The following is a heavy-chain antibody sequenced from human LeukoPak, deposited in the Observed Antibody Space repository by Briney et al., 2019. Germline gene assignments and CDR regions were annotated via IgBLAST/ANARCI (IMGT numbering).Heavy chain of an antibody. D-gene: IGHD3-22*01. CDR2: ISSNGGST. CDR1: GFTFSNYA. J-gene: IGHJ4*02. V-gene: IGHV3-64*04. CDR3: ARDLFYDSSGYYASDS. Sequence: GGSLRLSCSASGFTFSNYAMHWVRQAPGKGLEYVSAISSNGGSTYYADSVKGRFTISRDNAKNTLYLQMNSLRAEDTAVYYCARDLFYDSSGYYASDSWGQGTLVTVSS.